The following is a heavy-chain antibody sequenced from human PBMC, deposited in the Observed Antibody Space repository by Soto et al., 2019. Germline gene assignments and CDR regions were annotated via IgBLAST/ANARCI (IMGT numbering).Heavy chain of an antibody. J-gene: IGHJ4*02. Sequence: PSQTLSLTCAISGDSVSSNSAAWNWIRQSPSRGLEWLGRTYYRSKWYNDYAVSVTSQITINPDTSKNQFSLQLNSVTPEYMGVNYYARGGAAACFSFDNWGQGTLVTVST. CDR2: TYYRSKWYN. V-gene: IGHV6-1*01. D-gene: IGHD6-13*01. CDR3: ARGGAAACFSFDN. CDR1: GDSVSSNSAA.